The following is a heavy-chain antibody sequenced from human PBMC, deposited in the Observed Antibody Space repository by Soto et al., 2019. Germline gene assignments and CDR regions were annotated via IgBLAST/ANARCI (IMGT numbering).Heavy chain of an antibody. J-gene: IGHJ3*02. V-gene: IGHV4-30-4*01. Sequence: KPSETLSLTCTVSGGSISSGDYYWSWIRQPPGKGLEWIGYIYYSGSTYYNPSLKSRVTISVDTSKNQFSLKLSSVTAADTAVYYCARHGLNEWFGDEGAFDIWGQGTMVTVSS. CDR2: IYYSGST. CDR1: GGSISSGDYY. CDR3: ARHGLNEWFGDEGAFDI. D-gene: IGHD3-10*01.